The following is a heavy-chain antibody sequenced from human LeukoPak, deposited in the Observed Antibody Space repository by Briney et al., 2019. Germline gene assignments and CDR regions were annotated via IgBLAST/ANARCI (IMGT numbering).Heavy chain of an antibody. V-gene: IGHV4-34*01. CDR2: INHSGST. D-gene: IGHD2-15*01. CDR1: GGSFSGYY. Sequence: PSETLSLTCAVYGGSFSGYYWSWIRQPPGKGLEWIGEINHSGSTNYNPSLKSRVTISVDTSKNQFSLKLSSVTAADTAVYYCARDPNIVVVVAADYYYYYGMDVWGQGTTVTVSS. J-gene: IGHJ6*02. CDR3: ARDPNIVVVVAADYYYYYGMDV.